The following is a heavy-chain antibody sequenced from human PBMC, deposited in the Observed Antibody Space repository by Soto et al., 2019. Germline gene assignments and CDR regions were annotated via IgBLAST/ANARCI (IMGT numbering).Heavy chain of an antibody. V-gene: IGHV4-59*01. CDR3: ARAIRGYNLHYFVY. CDR2: IYSSGST. D-gene: IGHD5-18*01. J-gene: IGHJ4*02. Sequence: SETLSLTCTVSGGSISNYYWSWIRQSPGKGLEWIGFIYSSGSTNYNPSLKSRLTISVDTSKNQFSLKLTSVTAADTAVYYCARAIRGYNLHYFVYWGQGTLVTVSS. CDR1: GGSISNYY.